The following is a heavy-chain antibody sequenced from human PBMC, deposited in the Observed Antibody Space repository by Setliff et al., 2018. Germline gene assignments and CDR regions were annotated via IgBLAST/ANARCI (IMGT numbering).Heavy chain of an antibody. Sequence: SVKVSCKASGGTFSSYGISWVRQAPGQGLEWMGGTIPMFGTIDYARKFQGRATIITDESTSTAYMQLSSLGSEDMAVYYCVREGVDSRSSTDYRYYMDVWG. CDR1: GGTFSSYG. CDR2: TIPMFGTI. V-gene: IGHV1-69*05. D-gene: IGHD3-22*01. J-gene: IGHJ6*03. CDR3: VREGVDSRSSTDYRYYMDV.